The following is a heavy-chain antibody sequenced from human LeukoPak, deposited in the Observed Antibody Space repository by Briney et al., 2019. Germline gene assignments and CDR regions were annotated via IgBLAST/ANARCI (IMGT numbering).Heavy chain of an antibody. V-gene: IGHV3-30*02. J-gene: IGHJ5*02. Sequence: GGSLRLSCAASGVTFSSDGMHWVRQAPGKGLEWVAFIRYDGSNKYYADSVKGRFTISRDNSKNTLYLQMNSLRAEDTAVYYCAKESSGWPGNWFDPWGQGTLVTVSS. CDR1: GVTFSSDG. CDR2: IRYDGSNK. D-gene: IGHD6-19*01. CDR3: AKESSGWPGNWFDP.